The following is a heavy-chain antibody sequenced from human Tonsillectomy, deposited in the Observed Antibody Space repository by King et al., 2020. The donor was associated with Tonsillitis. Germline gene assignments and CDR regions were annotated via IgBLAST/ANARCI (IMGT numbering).Heavy chain of an antibody. J-gene: IGHJ4*02. Sequence: VQLQESGPGLVKPSETLSLTCTVSGGSVSSGSYYWSWIRQPPGKGLEWIGYIYYSGSTHYNPSLKSRVTISVDTSKNQFSLKLSSVTAADTAVYYCARDLYSSGWYYFDNWGQGTLVTVSS. V-gene: IGHV4-61*01. CDR3: ARDLYSSGWYYFDN. CDR2: IYYSGST. CDR1: GGSVSSGSYY. D-gene: IGHD6-19*01.